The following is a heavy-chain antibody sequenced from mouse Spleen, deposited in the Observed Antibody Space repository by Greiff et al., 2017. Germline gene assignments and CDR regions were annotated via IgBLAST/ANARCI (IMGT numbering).Heavy chain of an antibody. CDR2: INYDGSST. CDR3: ARDDLARGYAMDY. Sequence: EVHLVESGGGLVQPGSSMKLSCTASGFTFSDYYMAWVRQVPEKGLEWVANINYDGSSTYYLDSLKSRFIISRDNAKNILYLQMSSLKSEDTATYYCARDDLARGYAMDYWGQGTSVTVSS. CDR1: GFTFSDYY. D-gene: IGHD3-3*01. J-gene: IGHJ4*01. V-gene: IGHV5-16*01.